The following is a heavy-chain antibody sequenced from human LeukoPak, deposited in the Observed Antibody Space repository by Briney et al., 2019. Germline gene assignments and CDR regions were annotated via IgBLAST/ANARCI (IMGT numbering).Heavy chain of an antibody. J-gene: IGHJ4*02. D-gene: IGHD1-1*01. V-gene: IGHV4-39*07. Sequence: PSETLSLTCTVSGGSISSSTYYWGWIRQPPGKGLEWIGSIKYRGSTYYNPSLRSRVTVSLDTSRNQFSLKLNSVTAADTAIYYCARDGSDNWGLFDSWDQGTLVTVSS. CDR3: ARDGSDNWGLFDS. CDR1: GGSISSSTYY. CDR2: IKYRGST.